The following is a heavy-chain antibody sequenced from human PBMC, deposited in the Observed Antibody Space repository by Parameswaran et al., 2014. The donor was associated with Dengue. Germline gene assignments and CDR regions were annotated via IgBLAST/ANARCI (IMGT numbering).Heavy chain of an antibody. V-gene: IGHV2-26*01. J-gene: IGHJ4*02. CDR3: ARIFYDYVWGSASHFDY. CDR2: IFSNDEK. Sequence: WIRQPPGKALEWLAHIFSNDEKSYSTSLKSRLTISKDTSKSQVVLTMTNMDPVDTATYYCARIFYDYVWGSASHFDYWGQGTLVTVSS. D-gene: IGHD3-16*01.